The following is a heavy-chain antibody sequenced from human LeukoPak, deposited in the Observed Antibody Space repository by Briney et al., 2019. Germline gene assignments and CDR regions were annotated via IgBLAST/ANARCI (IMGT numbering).Heavy chain of an antibody. V-gene: IGHV3-30*03. CDR2: ISYDGSNK. CDR3: ARSYYYDSSGYLTAHYGMDV. CDR1: GFTFSSYG. Sequence: GGSLRLSCAASGFTFSSYGMHWVRQAPGKGLEWVAVISYDGSNKYYADSVKGRFTISRDNSKNTLYLQMNSLRAEDTAVYYCARSYYYDSSGYLTAHYGMDVWGQGTTVTVSS. J-gene: IGHJ6*02. D-gene: IGHD3-22*01.